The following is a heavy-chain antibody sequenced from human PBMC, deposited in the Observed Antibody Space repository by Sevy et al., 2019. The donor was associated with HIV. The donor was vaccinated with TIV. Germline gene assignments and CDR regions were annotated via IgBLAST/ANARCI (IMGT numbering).Heavy chain of an antibody. D-gene: IGHD2-8*01. Sequence: GGSLRLSCAASKFTFNRYGMHWVRQAPGKGLEWVAVISYDGSNEYYGDSVKGRFTVSRDNSKKTVYLQMNSLKFEDTAIYYCVKVRIVLMMYDPASHYYGLDVWGQGITVTVSS. CDR2: ISYDGSNE. CDR3: VKVRIVLMMYDPASHYYGLDV. CDR1: KFTFNRYG. V-gene: IGHV3-30*18. J-gene: IGHJ6*02.